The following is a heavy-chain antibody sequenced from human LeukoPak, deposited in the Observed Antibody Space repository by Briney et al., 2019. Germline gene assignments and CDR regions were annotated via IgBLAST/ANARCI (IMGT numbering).Heavy chain of an antibody. CDR2: IYYSGST. D-gene: IGHD2-8*01. V-gene: IGHV4-39*01. CDR1: GSFISSSSYY. J-gene: IGHJ4*02. Sequence: SATKSLSSTVGGSFISSSSYYWGWIRQPPGKGVERIGRIYYSGSTYYNPSLKSRVTISVDTSKNQFSLKLSSVAAADTAVYYCASQRGYCTNGVCYAWYFDYWGQGTLVTVSS. CDR3: ASQRGYCTNGVCYAWYFDY.